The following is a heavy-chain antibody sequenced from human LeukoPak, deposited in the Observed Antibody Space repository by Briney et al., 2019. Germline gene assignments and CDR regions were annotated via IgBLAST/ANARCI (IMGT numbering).Heavy chain of an antibody. D-gene: IGHD6-19*01. CDR3: ARVIAVAGIREFDP. Sequence: SETLSVTCTVSGGSISSSSYYWGWIRQPPGKGLEWIGSIYYSGGTYYNPSLKSRVTISVDTSKNQFSLKLSSVTAADTAVYYCARVIAVAGIREFDPWGQGTLVTVSS. CDR1: GGSISSSSYY. V-gene: IGHV4-39*01. CDR2: IYYSGGT. J-gene: IGHJ5*02.